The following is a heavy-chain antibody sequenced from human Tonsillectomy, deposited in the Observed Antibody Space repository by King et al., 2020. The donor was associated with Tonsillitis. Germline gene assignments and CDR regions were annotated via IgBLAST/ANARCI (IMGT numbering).Heavy chain of an antibody. Sequence: VQLVESGGGLVKPGGSLRLSCAASGFTFSSAWMSWVRQAPGKGLEWVGRIKRKADGGTTDYAAPVKGRFIISGDDSKHTLYLQMNSLKTEDTAVYYCTTDPNYYDSSGYWGRRFAYWGQGTLVTVSS. CDR1: GFTFSSAW. J-gene: IGHJ4*02. CDR2: IKRKADGGTT. CDR3: TTDPNYYDSSGYWGRRFAY. D-gene: IGHD3-22*01. V-gene: IGHV3-15*01.